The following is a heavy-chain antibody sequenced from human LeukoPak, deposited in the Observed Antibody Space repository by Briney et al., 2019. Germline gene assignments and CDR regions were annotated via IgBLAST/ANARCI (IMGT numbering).Heavy chain of an antibody. J-gene: IGHJ4*02. V-gene: IGHV3-30-3*01. Sequence: GGSLRLSCAASGFTFSSYAMHWVRQAPGKGLEWVAVISYDGSNKYYADSVKGRFTISRDNSKNTLYLQMNSLRAEDTAVYCCARVTADYWGQGTLVTVSS. CDR3: ARVTADY. CDR1: GFTFSSYA. CDR2: ISYDGSNK.